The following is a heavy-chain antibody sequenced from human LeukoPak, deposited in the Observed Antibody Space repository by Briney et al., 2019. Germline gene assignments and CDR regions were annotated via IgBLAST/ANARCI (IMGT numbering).Heavy chain of an antibody. CDR3: ARVGVYTNYPFDY. Sequence: PSETLSLTCTVSGGSISSGGYYWSWIRRHPGKGLEWIGYIYHSGSTYYNPSLKSRVTISVDTSKNLFSLKLSSVTAADTAVYYCARVGVYTNYPFDYWGQGTLVTVSS. CDR1: GGSISSGGYY. CDR2: IYHSGST. D-gene: IGHD4-11*01. V-gene: IGHV4-31*03. J-gene: IGHJ4*02.